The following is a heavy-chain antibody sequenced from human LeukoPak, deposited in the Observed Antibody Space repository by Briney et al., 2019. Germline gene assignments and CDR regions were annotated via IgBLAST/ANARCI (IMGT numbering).Heavy chain of an antibody. CDR3: ARAPHSSGWPDY. Sequence: GASVKVSCKASGGTFSSYAISWVRQAPGQGLEWMGWINPNSGGTNYAQKFQGRVTMTRDTSISTAYMELSRLRSDDTAVYYCARAPHSSGWPDYWGQGTLVTVSS. CDR2: INPNSGGT. V-gene: IGHV1-2*02. J-gene: IGHJ4*02. D-gene: IGHD6-19*01. CDR1: GGTFSSYA.